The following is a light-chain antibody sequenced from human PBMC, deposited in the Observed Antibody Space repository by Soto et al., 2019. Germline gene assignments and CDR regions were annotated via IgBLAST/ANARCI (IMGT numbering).Light chain of an antibody. CDR2: EVT. CDR1: SGDIGSYNR. CDR3: SSYTNINTRACV. V-gene: IGLV2-14*01. J-gene: IGLJ1*01. Sequence: QSALTQPASVSGSPGQSITISCTGTSGDIGSYNRVSWYQQHPGKAPKLIIYEVTDRPSGVSNRFSGSKSGNTASLTISGLPAEDEAEYSCSSYTNINTRACVFGTGTKLTVL.